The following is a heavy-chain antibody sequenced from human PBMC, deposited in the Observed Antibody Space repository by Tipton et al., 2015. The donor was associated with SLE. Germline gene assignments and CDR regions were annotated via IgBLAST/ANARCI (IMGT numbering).Heavy chain of an antibody. J-gene: IGHJ6*02. V-gene: IGHV3-48*01. D-gene: IGHD6-13*01. CDR3: ARHKHQLV. CDR2: ISSSSSTI. CDR1: GFTFSSYS. Sequence: GSLRLSCAASGFTFSSYSMNWVRQAPGKGLEWVSYISSSSSTIYYADSVKGRFTISRDNAKNSLYLQMNSLRAEDTAVYYCARHKHQLVWGQGTTVTVSS.